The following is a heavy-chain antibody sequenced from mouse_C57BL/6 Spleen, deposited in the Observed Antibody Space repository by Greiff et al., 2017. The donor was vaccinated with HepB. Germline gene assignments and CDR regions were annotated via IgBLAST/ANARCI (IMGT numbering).Heavy chain of an antibody. CDR2: ISDGGSYT. CDR1: GFTFSSYA. J-gene: IGHJ2*01. CDR3: ARERTMVDYFDY. V-gene: IGHV5-4*03. D-gene: IGHD2-2*01. Sequence: EVKLVESGGGLVKPGGSLKLSCAASGFTFSSYAMSWVRQTPEKRLEWVTTISDGGSYTYYPDNLKGRFTISRDNAKNNLNLQMSQLKSEYTAMYYCARERTMVDYFDYWGQGTTLTVSS.